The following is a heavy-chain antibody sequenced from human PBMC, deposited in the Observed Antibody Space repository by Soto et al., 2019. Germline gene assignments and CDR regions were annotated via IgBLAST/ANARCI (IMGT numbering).Heavy chain of an antibody. D-gene: IGHD3-22*01. CDR1: GGTFSSYA. J-gene: IGHJ6*02. CDR2: IIPIFGTA. V-gene: IGHV1-69*06. Sequence: SSVKVSCKASGGTFSSYAISWVRQAPGQGLEWMGGIIPIFGTANYAQKFQGRVTITADKSTSTAYMELSSLRSEDTAVYYCARDYYDSSGYYPEPSYYYGMDVWGQGTTVTLSS. CDR3: ARDYYDSSGYYPEPSYYYGMDV.